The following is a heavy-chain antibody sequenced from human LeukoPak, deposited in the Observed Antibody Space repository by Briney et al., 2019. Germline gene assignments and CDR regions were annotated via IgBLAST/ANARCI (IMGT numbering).Heavy chain of an antibody. CDR2: IIPIFGSA. J-gene: IGHJ4*02. D-gene: IGHD3-22*01. CDR3: AVEDSSGWHY. V-gene: IGHV1-69*13. Sequence: GASVKVSCKASGGTFSSYAISWVRQAPGQGLEWMGGIIPIFGSANYAQKFQGRVTITADESTSTAYMELSSLRSEDTAVYYCAVEDSSGWHYWGQGTLVTVSS. CDR1: GGTFSSYA.